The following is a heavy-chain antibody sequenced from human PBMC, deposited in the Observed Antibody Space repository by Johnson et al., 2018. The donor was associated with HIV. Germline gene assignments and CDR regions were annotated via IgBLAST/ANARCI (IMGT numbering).Heavy chain of an antibody. D-gene: IGHD2-21*01. CDR2: ISYDGSHK. CDR1: GFTFSSYG. Sequence: QVQLVESVGGVVQPGGSLRLSCAASGFTFSSYGMHWVRKAPGKGLEWVAVISYDGSHKYYADSVKGRFTISRDNSKNTLYLQMDSLRTEDTGVYYCAKAYCPGCDGFDIWGQGTLVTVSS. J-gene: IGHJ3*02. V-gene: IGHV3-30*18. CDR3: AKAYCPGCDGFDI.